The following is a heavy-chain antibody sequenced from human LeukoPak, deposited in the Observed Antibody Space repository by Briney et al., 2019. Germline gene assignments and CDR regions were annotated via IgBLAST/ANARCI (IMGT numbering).Heavy chain of an antibody. Sequence: GGSLRLSCAASGFIFSIYSMNWVRQAPGKGLEWASCIRSSSSTIYYADSVKGRFTISRDNAKNSLYLQMNSLRAEDTAVYYCARDQAGIAGVSPFDYWGQGTLVTVSS. D-gene: IGHD6-13*01. CDR3: ARDQAGIAGVSPFDY. V-gene: IGHV3-48*01. CDR2: IRSSSSTI. CDR1: GFIFSIYS. J-gene: IGHJ4*02.